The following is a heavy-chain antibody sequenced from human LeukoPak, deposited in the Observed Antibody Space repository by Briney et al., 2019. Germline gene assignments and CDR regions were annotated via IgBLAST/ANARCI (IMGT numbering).Heavy chain of an antibody. D-gene: IGHD6-13*01. CDR1: GFTFSGSA. CDR3: ARTPPGIANAFYFDY. V-gene: IGHV3-73*01. J-gene: IGHJ4*02. Sequence: GGSLRLSCATSGFTFSGSAMHWVRQASGNGLEWVGRIRSKAANYATAYAASVKGSFTISRDDSENTAYLQMNSLKTEDTAVYYCARTPPGIANAFYFDYWGQGILVTVSS. CDR2: IRSKAANYAT.